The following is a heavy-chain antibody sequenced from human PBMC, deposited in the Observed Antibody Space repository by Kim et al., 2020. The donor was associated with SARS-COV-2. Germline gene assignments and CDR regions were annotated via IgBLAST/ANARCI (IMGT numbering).Heavy chain of an antibody. CDR3: AKGIYSSGWYYYYYYGMDV. J-gene: IGHJ6*02. Sequence: GRYTISRDNSKNTLYLKMNSLRAEDTAVYYCAKGIYSSGWYYYYYYGMDVWGQGTTVTVSS. V-gene: IGHV3-23*01. D-gene: IGHD6-19*01.